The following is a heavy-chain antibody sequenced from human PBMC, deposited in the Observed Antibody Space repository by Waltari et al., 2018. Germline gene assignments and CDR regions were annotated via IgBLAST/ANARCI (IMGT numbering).Heavy chain of an antibody. Sequence: QLQLQESGPGLVKPSETLSLTCPVSGGSISSSSYYWGWFRRPPRKGRAWLGSIDYRGSNYYNPTLRSRVTIAVDTSKNQFSLRLGSVTAADAAVYYWAIDSGGCFDYWGQGTLVTVSS. D-gene: IGHD6-19*01. J-gene: IGHJ4*02. V-gene: IGHV4-39*07. CDR1: GGSISSSSYY. CDR3: AIDSGGCFDY. CDR2: IDYRGSN.